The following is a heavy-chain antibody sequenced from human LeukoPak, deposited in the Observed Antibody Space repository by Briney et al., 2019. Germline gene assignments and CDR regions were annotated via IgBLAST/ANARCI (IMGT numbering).Heavy chain of an antibody. V-gene: IGHV1-2*02. Sequence: ASVKVSCKASGYTFSGTGWYLYWLRQAPGQGLECMGWIYPYTGATHYAQKFQGRVAMTRDTTISTAYMELSRLRPDDTAVYYCARDGPAQMVDFDYWGQGTLVTVSS. J-gene: IGHJ4*02. CDR1: GYTFSGTGWY. CDR3: ARDGPAQMVDFDY. D-gene: IGHD3-10*01. CDR2: IYPYTGAT.